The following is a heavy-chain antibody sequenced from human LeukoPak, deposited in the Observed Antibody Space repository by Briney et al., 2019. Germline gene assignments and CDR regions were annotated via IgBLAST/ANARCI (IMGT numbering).Heavy chain of an antibody. V-gene: IGHV3-66*01. CDR2: IYSGGST. Sequence: PGGSLRLSCAASGFTVSSNYMSWVRQAPGKGLEWVSVIYSGGSTYYADSVKGRFTISRDNSKNTLYLQMNSLRAEDTAVYYCASLPSTATLNDYWGQGTLVTVSS. D-gene: IGHD1-1*01. CDR1: GFTVSSNY. CDR3: ASLPSTATLNDY. J-gene: IGHJ4*02.